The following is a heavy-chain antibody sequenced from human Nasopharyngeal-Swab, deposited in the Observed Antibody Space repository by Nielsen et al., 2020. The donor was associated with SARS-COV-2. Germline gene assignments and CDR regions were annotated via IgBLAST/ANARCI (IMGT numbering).Heavy chain of an antibody. D-gene: IGHD6-6*01. J-gene: IGHJ4*02. CDR1: GFTFSSYS. V-gene: IGHV3-21*01. Sequence: GGSLRLSCAASGFTFSSYSMNWVRQAPGKGLEWVSSISSSSSYIYYADSLKGRFAISRDNAKNSLYLQMNSLRAEDTAVYYCASGGLEYSSSQGIDYWGQGTLVTVSS. CDR3: ASGGLEYSSSQGIDY. CDR2: ISSSSSYI.